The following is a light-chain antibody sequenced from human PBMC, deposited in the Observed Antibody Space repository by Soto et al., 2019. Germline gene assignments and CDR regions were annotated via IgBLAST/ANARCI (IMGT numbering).Light chain of an antibody. CDR1: QGISSW. CDR3: QQSYSFPIT. J-gene: IGKJ5*01. CDR2: DAS. Sequence: DIQMTHSPYSVSASLGDRVTITCRASQGISSWLAWYQQKPEKAPKLVIYDASSLQSGVPSRFSGSGSGTDFTLTISRLQPEAFATYYCQQSYSFPITFGQGTRLEIK. V-gene: IGKV1-12*01.